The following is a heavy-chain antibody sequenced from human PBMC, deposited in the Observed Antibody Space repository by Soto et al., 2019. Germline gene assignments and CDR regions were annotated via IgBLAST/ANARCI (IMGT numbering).Heavy chain of an antibody. J-gene: IGHJ4*02. Sequence: QVQLVESGGGVVQPGRSLRLSCAASGFTFSSYGMHWVRQAPGKGLEWVAVIGYDGSNKYYADSVKGRLTISRDNSNNTCYLKMNGVRAGDTVLYYCGRAQLDDSGGEFNYWGKGTRATVPS. V-gene: IGHV3-33*01. CDR1: GFTFSSYG. CDR3: GRAQLDDSGGEFNY. CDR2: IGYDGSNK. D-gene: IGHD3-22*01.